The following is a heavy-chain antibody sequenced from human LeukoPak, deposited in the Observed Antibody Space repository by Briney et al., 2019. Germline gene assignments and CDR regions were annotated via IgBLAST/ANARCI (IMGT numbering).Heavy chain of an antibody. CDR3: ASQLVVQYYGMDV. D-gene: IGHD2-15*01. CDR2: INPSGGST. V-gene: IGHV1-46*01. Sequence: ASVKVSCKASGYTFTSYYMHWVRQPPGQGLEWMGIINPSGGSTSYAQKFQGRVTMTRDTSTSTVYMELSRLRSEDTAVYYCASQLVVQYYGMDVWGQGTTVTVSS. J-gene: IGHJ6*02. CDR1: GYTFTSYY.